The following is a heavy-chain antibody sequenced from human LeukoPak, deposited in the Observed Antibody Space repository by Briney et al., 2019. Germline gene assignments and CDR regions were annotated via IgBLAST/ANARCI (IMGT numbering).Heavy chain of an antibody. V-gene: IGHV1-24*01. J-gene: IGHJ4*02. CDR2: FDPEDGET. CDR3: ATYLRNPGDY. D-gene: IGHD1-14*01. CDR1: VYTLTELS. Sequence: GASVNVSFKVSVYTLTELSMHWVRQAPGKGREGMGGFDPEDGETIYAQKFQGRVTMTQDTSTDTAYMELSSLRSEDTAVYYCATYLRNPGDYWGQGTLVTVSS.